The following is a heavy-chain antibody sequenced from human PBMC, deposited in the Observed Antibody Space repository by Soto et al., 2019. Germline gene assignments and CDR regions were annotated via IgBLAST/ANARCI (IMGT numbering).Heavy chain of an antibody. J-gene: IGHJ6*02. V-gene: IGHV3-30-3*01. Sequence: GGSLRLSCAASGFTFSSYAMHWVRQAPGKGLEWVAVISYDGSNKYYADSVKGRFTISRDNSKNTLYLQMNSLRAEDTAVYYCARLAARGEYYYYYGMDVWGHGTTVTVSS. CDR2: ISYDGSNK. CDR1: GFTFSSYA. D-gene: IGHD6-6*01. CDR3: ARLAARGEYYYYYGMDV.